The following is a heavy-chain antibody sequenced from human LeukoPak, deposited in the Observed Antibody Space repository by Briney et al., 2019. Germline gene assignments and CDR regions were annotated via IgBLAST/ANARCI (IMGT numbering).Heavy chain of an antibody. CDR3: ARDMNGGGYYFDY. Sequence: GGSLRLSYAASGFTFSSYEMNWVRQAPGKGLEWVSYISSSGSTIYYADSVKGRFTISRYNAMNSLYLQMNSLRAEDTAVYYWARDMNGGGYYFDYWGQGTLVTVSS. V-gene: IGHV3-48*03. D-gene: IGHD3-16*01. CDR1: GFTFSSYE. CDR2: ISSSGSTI. J-gene: IGHJ4*02.